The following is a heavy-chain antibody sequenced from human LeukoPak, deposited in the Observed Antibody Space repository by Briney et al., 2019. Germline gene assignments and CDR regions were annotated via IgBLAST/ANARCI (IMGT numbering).Heavy chain of an antibody. CDR2: ISYDGSNK. Sequence: GGSLRLSCAASGFTFSSYAMHWVRQAPGKGLEWVAVISYDGSNKYYADSVKGRFTISRDNAKNSLYLQMNSLRAEDTAVYYCARGLGGGIFGVVQFDYWGQGTLVTVSS. CDR3: ARGLGGGIFGVVQFDY. J-gene: IGHJ4*02. D-gene: IGHD3-3*01. V-gene: IGHV3-30-3*01. CDR1: GFTFSSYA.